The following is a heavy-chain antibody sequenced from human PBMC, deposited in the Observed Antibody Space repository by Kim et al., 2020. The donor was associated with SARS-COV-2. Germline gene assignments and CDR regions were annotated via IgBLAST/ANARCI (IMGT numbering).Heavy chain of an antibody. CDR3: ARDGVYYYDSSGYLWVMGPVTSNYFDY. CDR2: IYYSGST. V-gene: IGHV4-39*07. Sequence: SETLSLTCTVSGGSISSSSYYWGWIRQPPGKGLEWIGSIYYSGSTYYNPSLKSRVTISVDTSKNQFSLKLSSVTAADTAVYYCARDGVYYYDSSGYLWVMGPVTSNYFDYWGQGTLVTVSS. J-gene: IGHJ4*02. D-gene: IGHD3-22*01. CDR1: GGSISSSSYY.